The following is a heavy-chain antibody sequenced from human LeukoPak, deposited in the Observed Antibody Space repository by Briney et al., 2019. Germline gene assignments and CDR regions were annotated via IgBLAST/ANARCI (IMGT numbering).Heavy chain of an antibody. CDR2: ISPSSHDI. J-gene: IGHJ4*02. CDR1: GFIFSDFY. CDR3: AKDRLRATVTSFDY. Sequence: GGSLRLSCAASGFIFSDFYMSWVRQAAGKGLEYIAYISPSSHDIIYADSVKGRFTISRDNAKNTLYLQMNSLRVEDTAIYYCAKDRLRATVTSFDYWGQGTLVTVSS. D-gene: IGHD4-17*01. V-gene: IGHV3-11*05.